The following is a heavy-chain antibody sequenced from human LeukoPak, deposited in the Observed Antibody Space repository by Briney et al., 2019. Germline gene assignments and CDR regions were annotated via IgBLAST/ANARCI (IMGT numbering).Heavy chain of an antibody. CDR2: IYYSGST. CDR1: GGSISSYY. CDR3: ARGRGSTVTNDY. D-gene: IGHD4-17*01. Sequence: SETLSLTCTDSGGSISSYYWSWIRQPPGKGLEWIGYIYYSGSTNYNPSLKSRVTISVDTSKNQFSLKLSSVTAADTAVYYCARGRGSTVTNDYWGQGTLVTVSS. J-gene: IGHJ4*02. V-gene: IGHV4-59*01.